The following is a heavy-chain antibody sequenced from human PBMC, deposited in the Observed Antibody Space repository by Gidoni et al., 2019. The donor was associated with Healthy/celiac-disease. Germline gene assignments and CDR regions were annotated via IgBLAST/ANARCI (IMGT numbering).Heavy chain of an antibody. CDR2: IDWDDDK. Sequence: QVTFRESGPALVKPTQTLSLTCTFSAFSLSTSRMCVSWIRQPPGKALEWLARIDWDDDKYYSTSLTTRLTISTDTSKTQVVLTMTNMDPVDTATYYCARSGTVGKDAFDIWVQGTMVPVPS. D-gene: IGHD2-15*01. V-gene: IGHV2-70*15. J-gene: IGHJ3*02. CDR3: ARSGTVGKDAFDI. CDR1: AFSLSTSRMC.